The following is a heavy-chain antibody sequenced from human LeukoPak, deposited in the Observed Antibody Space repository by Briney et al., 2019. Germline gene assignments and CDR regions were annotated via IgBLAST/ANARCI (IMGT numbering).Heavy chain of an antibody. CDR1: GGSISSGGYY. Sequence: SETLSLTCTVSGGSISSGGYYWSWIRQHPGKGLEWIGYIYYSGSTYCNPSLKSRVTISVDTSKNQFSLKLSSVTAADTAVYYCARALSALSSSWFDYWGQGTLVTVSS. V-gene: IGHV4-31*03. J-gene: IGHJ4*02. D-gene: IGHD6-13*01. CDR3: ARALSALSSSWFDY. CDR2: IYYSGST.